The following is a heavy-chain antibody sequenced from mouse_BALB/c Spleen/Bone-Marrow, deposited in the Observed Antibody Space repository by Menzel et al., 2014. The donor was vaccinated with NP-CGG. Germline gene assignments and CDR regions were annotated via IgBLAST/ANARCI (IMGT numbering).Heavy chain of an antibody. CDR3: AREGGYYYGSRVAWFAY. J-gene: IGHJ3*01. D-gene: IGHD1-1*01. V-gene: IGHV2-9*02. CDR1: GFTLTSYG. Sequence: LQESGPGLVAPSQSLSITCTVSGFTLTSYGVHWVRQPPGKGLEWLGVIWAGGSTNYNSALMSRLSISKDNSKSQVFLKMNRLQTDDTAMDYCAREGGYYYGSRVAWFAYWGQGTLVTVSA. CDR2: IWAGGST.